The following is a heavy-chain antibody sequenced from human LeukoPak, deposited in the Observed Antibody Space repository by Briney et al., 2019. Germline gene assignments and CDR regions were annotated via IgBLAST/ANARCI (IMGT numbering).Heavy chain of an antibody. CDR2: VSPGGST. V-gene: IGHV4-34*01. J-gene: IGHJ5*02. D-gene: IGHD3-16*01. Sequence: PSETLSLTCAMHSESSSGDDWTWIRQPPGKGLEWIGEVSPGGSTRYNPSLRSRVTISLDTSRRRFSLRLSSVTAADTGVYYCARDGGTRLGFDPWGQGTLVTVSS. CDR1: SESSSGDD. CDR3: ARDGGTRLGFDP.